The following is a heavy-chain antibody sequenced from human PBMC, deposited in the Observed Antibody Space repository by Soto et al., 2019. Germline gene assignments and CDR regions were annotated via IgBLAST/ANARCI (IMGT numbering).Heavy chain of an antibody. D-gene: IGHD3-22*01. CDR1: GGSISSSSYY. CDR2: IYYSGST. V-gene: IGHV4-39*01. J-gene: IGHJ4*02. Sequence: SETLSLTCTVSGGSISSSSYYWGWIRQPPGKGLEWIGSIYYSGSTYYNPSLKSRVTISVDTSKNQFSLKLSSVTAADTAVYYCARHNSSGYYYGYFDYWGQGTLVTVSS. CDR3: ARHNSSGYYYGYFDY.